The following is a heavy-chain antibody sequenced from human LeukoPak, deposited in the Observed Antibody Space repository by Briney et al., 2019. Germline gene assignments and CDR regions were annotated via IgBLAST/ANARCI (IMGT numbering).Heavy chain of an antibody. CDR2: LSGSGDST. V-gene: IGHV3-23*01. Sequence: GGSLRLSCAASGFTFSSYAMSWVRQAPGKGLEWVSALSGSGDSTYYIDSVKGRFTISRDNFKNTLYLQMNSLRAEDTAVYYCAKDRQWGNTVTTHMDVWGKGTTVTVSS. CDR1: GFTFSSYA. D-gene: IGHD4-17*01. CDR3: AKDRQWGNTVTTHMDV. J-gene: IGHJ6*03.